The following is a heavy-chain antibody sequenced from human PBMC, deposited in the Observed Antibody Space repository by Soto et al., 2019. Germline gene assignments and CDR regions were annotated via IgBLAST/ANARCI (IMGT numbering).Heavy chain of an antibody. D-gene: IGHD2-15*01. V-gene: IGHV3-30-3*01. J-gene: IGHJ4*02. CDR2: ISYDGSNK. CDR1: GFTFSSYA. Sequence: GGALRLSCAAPGFTFSSYAMHWVRQAPGKGLEWVAVISYDGSNKYYADSVKGRFTISRDNSKNTLYLQMNSLRAEDTAVYYCARDFGYCSGGSCYTPYFDYWGQGTLVTVSS. CDR3: ARDFGYCSGGSCYTPYFDY.